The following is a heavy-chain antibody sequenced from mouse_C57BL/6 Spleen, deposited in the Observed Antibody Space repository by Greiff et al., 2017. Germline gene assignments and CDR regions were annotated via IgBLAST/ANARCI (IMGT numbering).Heavy chain of an antibody. V-gene: IGHV1-52*01. CDR1: GYTFTSYW. Sequence: VQLQQPGDELVRPGSSVKLSCKASGYTFTSYWLHWVKQRPLQGLEWIGIIDPSVMETHYTQKFKDKATLTVDKSTRTAYMQLSSLTSEDSAVYYCARATPGSSWRNAMDYWGQGTSVTVSS. CDR2: IDPSVMET. D-gene: IGHD1-1*01. CDR3: ARATPGSSWRNAMDY. J-gene: IGHJ4*01.